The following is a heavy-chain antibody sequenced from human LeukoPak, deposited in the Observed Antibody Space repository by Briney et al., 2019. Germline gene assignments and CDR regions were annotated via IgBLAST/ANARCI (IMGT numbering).Heavy chain of an antibody. V-gene: IGHV3-48*01. D-gene: IGHD3-3*01. CDR3: AREPSYAYDFWSGYYSEDY. CDR1: AFTLSGYS. CDR2: ISPSATTI. Sequence: GGSLRLSCAASAFTLSGYSMNWVRQAPGKGLEWVSYISPSATTIYYADSVKGRFTISRDNSKNTLYLQMNSLRAEDTAVYYCAREPSYAYDFWSGYYSEDYWGQGTLVTVSS. J-gene: IGHJ4*02.